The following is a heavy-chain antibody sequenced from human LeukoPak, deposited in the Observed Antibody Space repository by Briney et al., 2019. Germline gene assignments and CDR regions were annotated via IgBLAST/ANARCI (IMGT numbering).Heavy chain of an antibody. Sequence: GGSLRLSCAASGFTFSSYAMHWVRQAPGKGLEWVAVISYDGSNKYYADSVKGRFTIFRDNSKNTLYLQMNSLRAEDTAVYYCARDYYDSSGYYESDYWGQGTLVTVSS. CDR1: GFTFSSYA. CDR2: ISYDGSNK. V-gene: IGHV3-30*04. CDR3: ARDYYDSSGYYESDY. D-gene: IGHD3-22*01. J-gene: IGHJ4*02.